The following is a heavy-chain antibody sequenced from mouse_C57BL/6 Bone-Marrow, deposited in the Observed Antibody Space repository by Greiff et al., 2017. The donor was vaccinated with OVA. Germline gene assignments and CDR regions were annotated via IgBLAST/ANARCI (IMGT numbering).Heavy chain of an antibody. CDR1: GYTFTSYW. V-gene: IGHV1-72*01. CDR3: ARGLDYGSSYPWFAY. Sequence: QVQLQQPGAELVKPGASVKLSCKASGYTFTSYWMHWVKQRPGRGLEWIGRIDPNSGGTTYNEQFTSKATLTVDKPSSTAYMQLSSLTSEDSAVYYCARGLDYGSSYPWFAYWGKGTLVTVSA. D-gene: IGHD1-1*01. CDR2: IDPNSGGT. J-gene: IGHJ3*01.